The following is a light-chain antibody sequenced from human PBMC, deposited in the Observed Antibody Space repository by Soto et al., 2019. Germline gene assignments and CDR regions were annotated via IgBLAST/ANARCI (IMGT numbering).Light chain of an antibody. CDR3: QSYDSSDHWV. J-gene: IGLJ3*02. V-gene: IGLV6-57*04. CDR1: SGSIASNY. Sequence: LTQPHSVSESPGKTVTISCTRSSGSIASNYVQWCQQRPGSAPTTVIYEDNQRPSGVPDRFSGSIDGSSNSASLTISGLETEDEADYYCQSYDSSDHWVFGGGTKLTVL. CDR2: EDN.